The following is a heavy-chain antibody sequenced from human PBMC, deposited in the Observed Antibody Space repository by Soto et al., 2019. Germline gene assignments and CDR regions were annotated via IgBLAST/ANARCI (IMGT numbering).Heavy chain of an antibody. CDR1: GFSFGDYA. V-gene: IGHV3-23*01. Sequence: GGSLRLSCAASGFSFGDYAMSWVRQAPGKGLEWVSGISGTGSRTSYADSVRGRFTISRDNVNNTLSLQMDSLRAEDTAVYYCARGGRYTYDYGDYSYGMDVWGQGTTVTVSS. CDR2: ISGTGSRT. J-gene: IGHJ6*02. CDR3: ARGGRYTYDYGDYSYGMDV. D-gene: IGHD5-18*01.